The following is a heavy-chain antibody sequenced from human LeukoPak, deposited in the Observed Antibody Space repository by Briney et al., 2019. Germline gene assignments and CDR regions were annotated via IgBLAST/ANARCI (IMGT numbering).Heavy chain of an antibody. Sequence: GGSLRLSCAASGFTFSSYAMSWVRQPPGKGLEWVSAISGSGGSTYYADSVKGRFTISRDNSKNTLSLQMNSLRAEDTAVYYCANSYIWGDVFDIWGQGTMVTVSS. D-gene: IGHD7-27*01. CDR2: ISGSGGST. V-gene: IGHV3-23*01. J-gene: IGHJ3*02. CDR3: ANSYIWGDVFDI. CDR1: GFTFSSYA.